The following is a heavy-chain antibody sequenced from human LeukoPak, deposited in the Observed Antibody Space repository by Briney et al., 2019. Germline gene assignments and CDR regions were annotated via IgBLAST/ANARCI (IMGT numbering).Heavy chain of an antibody. CDR3: ARGRGKGYDNLTGHDLHSDY. CDR1: GFTFSKYD. Sequence: GGSLRLSCAASGFTFSKYDTHWVRQTTGKGLEWVSAIGTAGDTYYSGSVKGRFTISRENVKNSFSLQMNSLRAGDTAVYYCARGRGKGYDNLTGHDLHSDYWGQGTLVTVSS. CDR2: IGTAGDT. J-gene: IGHJ4*02. D-gene: IGHD3-9*01. V-gene: IGHV3-13*01.